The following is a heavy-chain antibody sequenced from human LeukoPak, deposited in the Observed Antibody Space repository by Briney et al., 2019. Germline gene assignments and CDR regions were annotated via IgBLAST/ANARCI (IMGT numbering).Heavy chain of an antibody. J-gene: IGHJ4*02. D-gene: IGHD2-15*01. CDR1: GFTFSNYS. Sequence: GGSLRLSCAASGFTFSNYSMNWVRQAPGKGLEWVSYITSSSTVYAGSVKGRFTISRDNAKNSLFLQMNSLRAEDTAVYYCARDYCSGPKCYFIDYWGQGALVIVSS. V-gene: IGHV3-48*04. CDR3: ARDYCSGPKCYFIDY. CDR2: ITSSSTV.